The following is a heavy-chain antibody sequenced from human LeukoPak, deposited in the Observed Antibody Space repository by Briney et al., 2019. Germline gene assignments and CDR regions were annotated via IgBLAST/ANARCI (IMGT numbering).Heavy chain of an antibody. J-gene: IGHJ3*02. Sequence: PGGSLRLFCAASGFTFSSYNMNWVRQAPGKGLEWVSSISSSSSYIYYADSVKGRFTISRDNAKNSLYLQMNSLRAEDTAVYYCAKDSSAVLWFGEQMGAFDIWGQGTMVTVSS. CDR2: ISSSSSYI. CDR1: GFTFSSYN. D-gene: IGHD3-10*01. V-gene: IGHV3-21*01. CDR3: AKDSSAVLWFGEQMGAFDI.